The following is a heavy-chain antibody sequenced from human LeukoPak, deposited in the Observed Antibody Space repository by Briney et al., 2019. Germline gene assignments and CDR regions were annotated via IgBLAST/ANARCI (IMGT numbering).Heavy chain of an antibody. V-gene: IGHV4-4*07. D-gene: IGHD3-3*01. CDR1: VGSVKSYY. Sequence: PSETLSLTCSVSVGSVKSYYWSWLRQSAGRGLEWIGRINAVGSSDFNPSLRRRVSMPVDTSKNQVSLNVTSVTAPETAVYHCAREVIRAFWSGYYTHFDKWGPGTLVTVSS. CDR3: AREVIRAFWSGYYTHFDK. CDR2: INAVGSS. J-gene: IGHJ4*02.